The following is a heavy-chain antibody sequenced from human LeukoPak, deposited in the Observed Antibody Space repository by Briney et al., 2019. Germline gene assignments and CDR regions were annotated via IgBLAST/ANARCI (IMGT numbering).Heavy chain of an antibody. Sequence: ASVKVSCKASGYTFTSYGISWVRRAPGQGLEWMGWISAYNGNTNYAQKLQGRVTMTTDTSTSTAYMELRSLRSDDTAVYYCARLQSSGSYYNGAFDIWGQGTMVTVSS. CDR3: ARLQSSGSYYNGAFDI. J-gene: IGHJ3*02. V-gene: IGHV1-18*01. CDR1: GYTFTSYG. D-gene: IGHD3-10*01. CDR2: ISAYNGNT.